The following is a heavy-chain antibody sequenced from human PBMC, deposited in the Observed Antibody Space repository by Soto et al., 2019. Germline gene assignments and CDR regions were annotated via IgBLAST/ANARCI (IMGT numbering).Heavy chain of an antibody. D-gene: IGHD3-22*01. J-gene: IGHJ5*02. Sequence: PGESLKISCKGSGYSFTIYWIGWVRQMPGKGLEWMGIIYPGDSDTRYSPSFQGQVTISADKSISTAYLQWSSLKASDTAMYYCXRLGYYCDSSGPNWFDPWGQGTLVTVSS. CDR1: GYSFTIYW. CDR3: XRLGYYCDSSGPNWFDP. CDR2: IYPGDSDT. V-gene: IGHV5-51*01.